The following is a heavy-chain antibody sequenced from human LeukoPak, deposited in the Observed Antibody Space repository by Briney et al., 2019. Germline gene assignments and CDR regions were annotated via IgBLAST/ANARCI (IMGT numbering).Heavy chain of an antibody. V-gene: IGHV3-23*01. CDR2: IRGRGGDT. Sequence: GGSLRLSCAASGFTFSNYAMSWVRQAPGKGLEWVSAIRGRGGDTFYADSVKGRFTTSRDNSRDTLYLQMNSLRAEDTAVYYCARYEYGGIDYWGQGTLVTVSS. D-gene: IGHD4-23*01. CDR1: GFTFSNYA. J-gene: IGHJ4*02. CDR3: ARYEYGGIDY.